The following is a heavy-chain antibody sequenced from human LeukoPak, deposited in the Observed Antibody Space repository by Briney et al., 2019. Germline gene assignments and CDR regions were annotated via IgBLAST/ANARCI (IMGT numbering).Heavy chain of an antibody. CDR2: MNPNSGNT. CDR3: ARGWDYDSGGRPTAYVY. V-gene: IGHV1-8*01. D-gene: IGHD3-22*01. J-gene: IGHJ4*02. Sequence: ASVKVSCKASGYTFTSYDINWVRQATGQGLEWMGWMNPNSGNTGYAQKFQGKVTITADESTSTAYIELSSLRSEDTAIYYCARGWDYDSGGRPTAYVYWGQGTLVSVSS. CDR1: GYTFTSYD.